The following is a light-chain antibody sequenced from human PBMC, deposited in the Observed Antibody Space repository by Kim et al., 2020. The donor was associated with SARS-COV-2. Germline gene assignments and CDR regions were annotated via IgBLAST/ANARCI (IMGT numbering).Light chain of an antibody. CDR1: GSNIGNDY. Sequence: QSVLTQPPSVSAAPGQKVTISCSGSGSNIGNDYVSWYQHLPRRAPKLLIYDNNKRPSGIPDRFSGSKSGTSATLGITGLQTGDEADYYCGTWDSSLSLVVFGGGTKLTVL. CDR3: GTWDSSLSLVV. J-gene: IGLJ2*01. CDR2: DNN. V-gene: IGLV1-51*01.